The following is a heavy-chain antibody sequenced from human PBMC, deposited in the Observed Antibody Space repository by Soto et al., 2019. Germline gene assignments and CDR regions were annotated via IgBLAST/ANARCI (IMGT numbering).Heavy chain of an antibody. V-gene: IGHV3-73*01. D-gene: IGHD2-15*01. Sequence: EVQLVESGGGLVQPGGSLKLSCAASGCTLSGFDLHWVRQASGEGLEWIGRIKTKVESYATEYAASVKGRFSISRDDSKNTACLEMNSLETEDTAIYYCTRRHCSGGGCYSDFDFWGQGSLVTVSS. J-gene: IGHJ4*02. CDR1: GCTLSGFD. CDR3: TRRHCSGGGCYSDFDF. CDR2: IKTKVESYAT.